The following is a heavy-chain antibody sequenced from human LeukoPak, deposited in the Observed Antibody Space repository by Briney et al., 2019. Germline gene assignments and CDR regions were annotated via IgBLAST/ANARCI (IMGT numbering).Heavy chain of an antibody. CDR3: ARDLHYYGSGSYDY. D-gene: IGHD3-10*01. V-gene: IGHV3-30*04. CDR1: GFTFGSYA. CDR2: ISYDGSNK. Sequence: GGSLRLSCAASGFTFGSYAMHWVRQAPGKGLEWVAVISYDGSNKYYADSVKGRFTISRDNSKNTLYLQMNSLRAEDTAVYYCARDLHYYGSGSYDYWGQGTLVTVSS. J-gene: IGHJ4*02.